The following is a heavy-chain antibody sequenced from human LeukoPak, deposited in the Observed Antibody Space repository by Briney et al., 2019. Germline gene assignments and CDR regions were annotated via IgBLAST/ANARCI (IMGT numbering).Heavy chain of an antibody. CDR2: ISFSNSTL. CDR3: AGGGATSFDY. D-gene: IGHD5-12*01. V-gene: IGHV3-48*04. Sequence: GGSLRLSCAASGFNVSYYSMNWVRQAPGKGLEWVSYISFSNSTLYYADSVRGRFTISRDNAKNSQSLQMNSLRAEDTAVYYCAGGGATSFDYWGQGILVTVSS. CDR1: GFNVSYYS. J-gene: IGHJ4*02.